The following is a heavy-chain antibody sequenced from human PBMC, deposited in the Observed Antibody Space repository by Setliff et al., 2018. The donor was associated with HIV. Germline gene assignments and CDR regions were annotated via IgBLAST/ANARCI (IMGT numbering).Heavy chain of an antibody. J-gene: IGHJ6*03. CDR3: ARTSTMVRGVIMDYYYYMDV. D-gene: IGHD3-10*01. Sequence: ASVKVSCKASGYTFTNYGITWVRQAPGQGLEWMGWISAYNGIINYAQNLQGRVTMTTDTSTRTAYMELRSLRSDDTAAYYCARTSTMVRGVIMDYYYYMDVWGKGSTVTVSS. CDR2: ISAYNGII. CDR1: GYTFTNYG. V-gene: IGHV1-18*01.